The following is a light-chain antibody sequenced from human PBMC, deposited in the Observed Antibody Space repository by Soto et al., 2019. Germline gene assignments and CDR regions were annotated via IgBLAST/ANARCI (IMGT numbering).Light chain of an antibody. J-gene: IGKJ5*01. CDR2: GAS. Sequence: EIVMTQYTATLSVSPGERATLSCRASQSISNNLAWYQQKPGQAPRLLIYGASTRATGFPDRFSGSGSGTEFTLTISSLHSEDFAVYYCQQYYDWPITFGQGTRLEIK. V-gene: IGKV3-15*01. CDR3: QQYYDWPIT. CDR1: QSISNN.